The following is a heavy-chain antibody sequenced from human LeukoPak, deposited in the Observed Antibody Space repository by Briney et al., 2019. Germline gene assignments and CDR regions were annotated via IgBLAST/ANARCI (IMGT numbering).Heavy chain of an antibody. CDR1: GFTFSDAW. J-gene: IGHJ4*02. V-gene: IGHV3-15*01. Sequence: KPGGSLRLSCAASGFTFSDAWMNWLRQAPGKGLEWFGRIKSKVHGGTLEYAAPVKGRFTISRDDSENTLHLQMSSLTTEDTAVYYCATDRDSTHLNYWGQGTLVTVSS. CDR2: IKSKVHGGTL. CDR3: ATDRDSTHLNY. D-gene: IGHD5-24*01.